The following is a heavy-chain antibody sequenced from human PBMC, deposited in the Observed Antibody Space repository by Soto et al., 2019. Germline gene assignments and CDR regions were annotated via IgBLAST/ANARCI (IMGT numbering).Heavy chain of an antibody. V-gene: IGHV4-39*01. CDR1: GGSISSSRYY. CDR3: ARHGSDWYDVTFDS. J-gene: IGHJ4*02. D-gene: IGHD6-19*01. Sequence: PSETLSLTCTVSGGSISSSRYYWGWIRQPPGKGLDWIGSIYYSGNTYHSPSLKSRVTISVDTSKNQFSLKLSSVTATDTAVYYCARHGSDWYDVTFDSWGRGTLVTVSS. CDR2: IYYSGNT.